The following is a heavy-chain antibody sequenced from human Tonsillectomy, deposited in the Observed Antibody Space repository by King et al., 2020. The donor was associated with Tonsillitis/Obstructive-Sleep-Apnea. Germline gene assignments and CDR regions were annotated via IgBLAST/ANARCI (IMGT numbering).Heavy chain of an antibody. CDR3: AAVSGIAVAGTNYFDY. CDR1: GYTFSSFG. J-gene: IGHJ4*02. Sequence: QLVQSGAEVKKPGASVKVSCKASGYTFSSFGISWVRQAPGQGLEWMGWISTYNDNTNYAQKLQGRVTMTTDTSTSTAYMELRSLRSDDTAVYYCAAVSGIAVAGTNYFDYWGQGTLVTVSS. V-gene: IGHV1-18*01. D-gene: IGHD6-19*01. CDR2: ISTYNDNT.